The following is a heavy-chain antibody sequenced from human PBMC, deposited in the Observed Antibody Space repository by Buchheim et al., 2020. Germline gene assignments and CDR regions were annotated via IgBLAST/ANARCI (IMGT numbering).Heavy chain of an antibody. J-gene: IGHJ1*01. CDR1: GFTFSIYG. CDR3: VRDETYSSGWYAVGL. D-gene: IGHD6-19*01. CDR2: ISSDGHNQ. Sequence: QVPLVESGGGVVQPGRSLRLSCVGSGFTFSIYGIHWVRRAPGKGLEWVSAISSDGHNQYYVDSVKGRFTISRDDSKNTLYLQMNSLRDEDTAVYYCVRDETYSSGWYAVGLWGQGTL. V-gene: IGHV3-30*03.